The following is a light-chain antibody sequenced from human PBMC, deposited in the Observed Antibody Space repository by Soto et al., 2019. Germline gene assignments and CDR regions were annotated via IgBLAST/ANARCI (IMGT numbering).Light chain of an antibody. CDR3: QQYGRSPRT. Sequence: EIVLTQSPGTLSLSPGERATLSCRASQSVSSSYLAWYQQKPGQAPRLLIYGASSRATGIPGRFSGSGSGTDFTLTLSKLEPEDFAVYYCQQYGRSPRTFGQGTKVEIK. J-gene: IGKJ1*01. V-gene: IGKV3-20*01. CDR2: GAS. CDR1: QSVSSSY.